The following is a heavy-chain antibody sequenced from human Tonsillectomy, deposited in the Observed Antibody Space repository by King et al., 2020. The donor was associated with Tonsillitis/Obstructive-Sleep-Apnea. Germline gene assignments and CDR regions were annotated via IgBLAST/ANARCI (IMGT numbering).Heavy chain of an antibody. D-gene: IGHD4-23*01. V-gene: IGHV3-43*02. CDR1: GFSFDDYA. CDR2: ISGDGIST. J-gene: IGHJ4*02. Sequence: VQLVESGGGVVQPGGSLRLSCAASGFSFDDYAMHWVRQAPRKGLEWVSLISGDGISTYYADSVKGRFTISRDNSKNSLYLKMNSLRTEETALYYCAKDGDDYGGIRFDYWGQGTQATVSS. CDR3: AKDGDDYGGIRFDY.